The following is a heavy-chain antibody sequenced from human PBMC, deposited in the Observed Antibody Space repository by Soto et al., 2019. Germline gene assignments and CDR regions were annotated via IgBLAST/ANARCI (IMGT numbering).Heavy chain of an antibody. CDR3: AKSRGSGSYYNPYDAFDI. V-gene: IGHV3-23*01. CDR1: GFIFNSCA. CDR2: ISGSGGGT. D-gene: IGHD3-10*01. J-gene: IGHJ3*02. Sequence: SLILSCAASGFIFNSCAMSWVRQAPGKGLEWVSTISGSGGGTYYADSVKGRFTISRDNSKNTLYLQMNSLRAEDTAVYYCAKSRGSGSYYNPYDAFDICGQGTMVTVSS.